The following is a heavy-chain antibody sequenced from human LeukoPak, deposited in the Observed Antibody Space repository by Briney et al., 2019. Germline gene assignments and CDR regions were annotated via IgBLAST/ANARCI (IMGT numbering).Heavy chain of an antibody. CDR2: MNPSTGDT. CDR1: GYTFTGYD. D-gene: IGHD1-26*01. Sequence: ASVRVSCKASGYTFTGYDINWVRQAIGQGLEWMGWMNPSTGDTGYAQKFQGRVNMTRNTSVDTAFMELSGLGSEDTAVYYCTRGSLSGSSRDYWGQGTLVTVSS. V-gene: IGHV1-8*01. J-gene: IGHJ4*02. CDR3: TRGSLSGSSRDY.